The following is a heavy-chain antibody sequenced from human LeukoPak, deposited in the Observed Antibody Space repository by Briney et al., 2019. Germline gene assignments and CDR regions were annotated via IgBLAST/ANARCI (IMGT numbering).Heavy chain of an antibody. Sequence: GASVKVSCKASGYTFNHYDISWLRQATGQGPEWLGWVNPTTGNTVYAQRFQDRVTMTRNTSSSTAYMELNSLKSGDTAVYYCARGRTNYYSGYKYNWFDSWGQGTLVTVSS. CDR3: ARGRTNYYSGYKYNWFDS. D-gene: IGHD2-8*01. CDR1: GYTFNHYD. CDR2: VNPTTGNT. J-gene: IGHJ5*01. V-gene: IGHV1-8*01.